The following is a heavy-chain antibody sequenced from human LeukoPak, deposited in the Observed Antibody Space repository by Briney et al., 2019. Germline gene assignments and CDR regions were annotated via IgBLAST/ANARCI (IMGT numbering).Heavy chain of an antibody. D-gene: IGHD6-19*01. CDR1: GFTVSSNY. J-gene: IGHJ4*02. V-gene: IGHV3-53*01. Sequence: GSLRLSCAASGFTVSSNYMSWVRQAPGKGLEWVSVIYSGGSTYYADSVKGRFTTSRDNSKNTLYLQMNGLRAEDTAVYYCAKDLAAVPGNKYFAYWGQGTLVTVSS. CDR3: AKDLAAVPGNKYFAY. CDR2: IYSGGST.